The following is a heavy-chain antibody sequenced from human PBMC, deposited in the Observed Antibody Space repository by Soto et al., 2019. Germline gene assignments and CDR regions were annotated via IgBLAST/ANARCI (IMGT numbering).Heavy chain of an antibody. CDR1: GFTFTSDS. V-gene: IGHV3-11*03. J-gene: IGHJ4*02. CDR3: AVFKQWMVNY. CDR2: ISSSSSYT. D-gene: IGHD6-19*01. Sequence: VGSLRLSCATSGFTFTSDSMSWIRQAPVKGLEWVSYISSSSSYTNYADSVKGRFTISRDNAKNSLYLQMNSLRAEDTAVYYCAVFKQWMVNYWGQGTLVTVSS.